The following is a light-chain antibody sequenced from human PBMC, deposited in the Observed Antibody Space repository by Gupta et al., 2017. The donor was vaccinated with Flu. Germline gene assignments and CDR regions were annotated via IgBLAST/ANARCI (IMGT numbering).Light chain of an antibody. CDR3: ASWDDSLNGWV. CDR1: SSNIGINT. Sequence: QSVLTQPPSASGTPGQRVTTSCSGRSSNIGINTVSWFQQFPGTAPKLLIYSNSQRPSWVPDRFSGSKSGTSASLAISGLQSEDGAVYYCASWDDSLNGWVFGGGTKLTVL. V-gene: IGLV1-44*01. CDR2: SNS. J-gene: IGLJ3*02.